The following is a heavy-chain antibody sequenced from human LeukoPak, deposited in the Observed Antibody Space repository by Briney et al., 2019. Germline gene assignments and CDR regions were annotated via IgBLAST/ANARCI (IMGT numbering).Heavy chain of an antibody. V-gene: IGHV3-21*01. D-gene: IGHD6-13*01. CDR1: GFTFSSYS. Sequence: GGSLRLSCAASGFTFSSYSMNWVRRAPGKGLEWVSSISSSSSYIYYADSVKGRFTISRDNAKNSLYLQMNSLRAEDTAVYYCAREGKRVAAAGTGNRDDAFDIWGQGTMVTVSS. CDR2: ISSSSSYI. CDR3: AREGKRVAAAGTGNRDDAFDI. J-gene: IGHJ3*02.